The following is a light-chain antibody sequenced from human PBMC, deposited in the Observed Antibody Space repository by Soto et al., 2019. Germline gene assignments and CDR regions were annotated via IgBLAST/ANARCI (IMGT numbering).Light chain of an antibody. CDR3: QKFNAVPT. J-gene: IGKJ4*01. V-gene: IGKV1-27*01. CDR2: AAS. Sequence: DIQMTPSPSSLSASVGDRVTITCRASQAISNYLAWYQQKPGKVPTLLIYAASTLQSGVPSRFSGSGSGTDFTLTISSLQPEDAATYYCQKFNAVPTFGGGTKVEI. CDR1: QAISNY.